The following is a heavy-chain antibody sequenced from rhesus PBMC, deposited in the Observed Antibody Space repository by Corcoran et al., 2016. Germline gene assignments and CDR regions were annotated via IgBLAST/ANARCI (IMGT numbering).Heavy chain of an antibody. Sequence: QLQLQESGPGLVKPSETLSLTCAVSGYSISSGYGWSWIRQPPGKGLEWIGSISYSGSTSYNPTIKSRVTISRDTSKNQFSLKLSSVTAADTAVYYCARNVDTATVIIFDYWGQGVLVTVSS. CDR2: ISYSGST. J-gene: IGHJ4*01. CDR3: ARNVDTATVIIFDY. D-gene: IGHD5-12*01. CDR1: GYSISSGYG. V-gene: IGHV4-122*02.